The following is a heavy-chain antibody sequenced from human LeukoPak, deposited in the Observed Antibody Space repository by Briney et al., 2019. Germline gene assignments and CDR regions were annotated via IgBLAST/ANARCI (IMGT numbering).Heavy chain of an antibody. CDR2: ISASGGDT. CDR1: WFNFILSA. CDR3: ASLKGQGLRHVPAA. D-gene: IGHD6-25*01. V-gene: IGHV3-23*01. J-gene: IGHJ5*02. Sequence: GGSLRLSCSGSWFNFILSAMSWVRQAPGKGLAWVSGISASGGDTSYADSARGRFTISRDNSKNIVYQEMTYMRVDGSAMYYCASLKGQGLRHVPAAWGQGALVTVSS.